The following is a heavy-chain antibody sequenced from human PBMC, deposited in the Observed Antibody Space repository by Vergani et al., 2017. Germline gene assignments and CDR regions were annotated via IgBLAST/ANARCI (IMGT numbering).Heavy chain of an antibody. V-gene: IGHV3-13*01. Sequence: EVQLVESGGGLVQPGRSLRLSCAASGFTFDDYAMHWVRQAPGKGLEWVSAIGTAGDTYYPGSVKGRFTISRENAKNSLYLQMNSLRAGDTAVYYCARGRGDSSGYYWNDAFDIWGQGTMVTVSS. CDR3: ARGRGDSSGYYWNDAFDI. CDR2: IGTAGDT. D-gene: IGHD3-22*01. J-gene: IGHJ3*02. CDR1: GFTFDDYA.